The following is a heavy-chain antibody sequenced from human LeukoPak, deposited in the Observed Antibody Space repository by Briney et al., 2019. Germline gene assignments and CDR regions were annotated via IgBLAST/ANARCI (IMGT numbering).Heavy chain of an antibody. Sequence: GGSLRLSCAASGLTFSSNAMTWVRQAPGKGLEWVSTISGSGGSTYYADSVKGRLTISRDNSKNTLYLQMNSLRAEDTAVYYCATHGSGSYRYYFDYWGQGTLVTVSS. J-gene: IGHJ4*02. V-gene: IGHV3-23*01. CDR2: ISGSGGST. CDR1: GLTFSSNA. CDR3: ATHGSGSYRYYFDY. D-gene: IGHD3-10*01.